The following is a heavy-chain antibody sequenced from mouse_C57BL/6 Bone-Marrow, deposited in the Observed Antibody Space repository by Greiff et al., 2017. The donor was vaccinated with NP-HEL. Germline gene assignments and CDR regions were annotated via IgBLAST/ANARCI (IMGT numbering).Heavy chain of an antibody. CDR1: GFTFSDYY. CDR2: ISNGGGST. CDR3: ASPLPRYYAMDY. Sequence: EVKLVESGGGLVQPGGSLKLSCAASGFTFSDYYMYWVRQTPEKRLEWVAYISNGGGSTYYPDTVKGRFTISRDNAKNTLYLQMSRLKSEDTAMYYCASPLPRYYAMDYWGQGTSVTVSS. V-gene: IGHV5-12*01. J-gene: IGHJ4*01.